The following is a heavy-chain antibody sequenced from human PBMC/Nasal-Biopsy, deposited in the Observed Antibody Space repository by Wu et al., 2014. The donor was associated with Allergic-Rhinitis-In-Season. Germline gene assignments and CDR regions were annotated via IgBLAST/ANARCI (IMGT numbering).Heavy chain of an antibody. J-gene: IGHJ3*02. CDR1: GFTFSNYV. CDR2: IGASGSST. D-gene: IGHD1-26*01. Sequence: LRLSCAASGFTFSNYVMTWVRQAPGKGLEWVSTIGASGSSTHYADSVKGRFTISRDNSENTLYLQMNSLRAEDTAVYYCAKWGQWEGFLDAFDIWGQGTMVTVSS. CDR3: AKWGQWEGFLDAFDI. V-gene: IGHV3-23*01.